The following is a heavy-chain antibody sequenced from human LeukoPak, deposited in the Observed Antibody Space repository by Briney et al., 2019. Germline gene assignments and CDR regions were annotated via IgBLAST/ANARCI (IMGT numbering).Heavy chain of an antibody. D-gene: IGHD6-19*01. CDR3: ARVKSSAVAGNFDY. CDR2: INPNSGGT. V-gene: IGHV1-2*02. CDR1: GYTFTGYY. J-gene: IGHJ4*02. Sequence: ASVKVTCKASGYTFTGYYMHWVRQAPGQGLEWMGWINPNSGGTNYAQKFQGRVTITRDTSISTAYMELSRLRSDDTAVYYCARVKSSAVAGNFDYWGQGTLVTVSS.